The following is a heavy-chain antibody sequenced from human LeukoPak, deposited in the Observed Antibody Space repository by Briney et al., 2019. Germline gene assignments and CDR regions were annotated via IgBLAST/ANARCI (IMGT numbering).Heavy chain of an antibody. J-gene: IGHJ4*02. CDR1: GFTFSSYG. CDR3: AKSPAHVLLWFGEFDY. D-gene: IGHD3-10*01. CDR2: IWYDGSNK. Sequence: PGRSLRLSCAASGFTFSSYGMHWVRQAPGKGLEWVAVIWYDGSNKYYADSVKGRFTISRDNSKNTLYLQMNSLRAEDTAVYYCAKSPAHVLLWFGEFDYWGQGTLVTVSS. V-gene: IGHV3-33*06.